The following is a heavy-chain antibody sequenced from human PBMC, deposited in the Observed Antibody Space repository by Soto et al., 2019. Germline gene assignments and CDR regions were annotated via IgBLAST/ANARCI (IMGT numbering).Heavy chain of an antibody. CDR1: GLTFTDHW. V-gene: IGHV3-7*03. Sequence: PGGSLRLSCEVSGLTFTDHWMTWVRQVPGKGLEWVANIKKDGSATDYVDSVKGRFTISRDNAKNSLFLQMTNLRAEDTAVYYCASRPTDDRYYGVFDYWAQGNVVTVS. D-gene: IGHD3-3*01. CDR3: ASRPTDDRYYGVFDY. J-gene: IGHJ4*02. CDR2: IKKDGSAT.